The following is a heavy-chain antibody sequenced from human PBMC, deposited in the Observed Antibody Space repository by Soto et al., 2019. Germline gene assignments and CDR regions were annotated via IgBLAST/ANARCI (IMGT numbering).Heavy chain of an antibody. J-gene: IGHJ6*02. CDR1: GFTFSSYG. Sequence: GGSLRLSCAASGFTFSSYGMHWVRQAPGKGLEWVAVISYDGSNKYYADSVKGRFTISRDNSKNTLYLQMNSLRAEDTAVYYCAKASAVQENYYYGMDVWGQGTTVTVSS. CDR3: AKASAVQENYYYGMDV. CDR2: ISYDGSNK. V-gene: IGHV3-30*18. D-gene: IGHD6-6*01.